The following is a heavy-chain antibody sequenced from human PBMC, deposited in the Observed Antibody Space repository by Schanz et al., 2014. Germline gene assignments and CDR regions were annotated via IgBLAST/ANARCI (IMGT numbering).Heavy chain of an antibody. CDR3: AKGRFGELSAFDI. Sequence: EVQLLESGGGLVKPGGSLRLSCVASGFSFSDHAMDWVRQAAGKGLEWVSAISGSGGITYYADSVKGRFTISRDNSKNTLYLQMNSLRAEDTAVYYCAKGRFGELSAFDIWGQGTMVTVSS. D-gene: IGHD3-10*01. J-gene: IGHJ3*02. V-gene: IGHV3-23*01. CDR2: ISGSGGIT. CDR1: GFSFSDHA.